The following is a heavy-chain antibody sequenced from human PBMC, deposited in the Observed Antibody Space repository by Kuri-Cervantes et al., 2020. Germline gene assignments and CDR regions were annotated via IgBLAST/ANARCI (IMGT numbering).Heavy chain of an antibody. CDR1: GGSISSSSYY. J-gene: IGHJ3*02. D-gene: IGHD2-15*01. Sequence: ESLKISCTVSGGSISSSSYYWGWIRQPPGKGLEWIGSIYYSGSTYYNPSLKSRVTISVDTSKNQFSLKLSSVTAADTAVYYCARRVAGSNRRGAFDIWGQGTMVTVSS. V-gene: IGHV4-39*01. CDR3: ARRVAGSNRRGAFDI. CDR2: IYYSGST.